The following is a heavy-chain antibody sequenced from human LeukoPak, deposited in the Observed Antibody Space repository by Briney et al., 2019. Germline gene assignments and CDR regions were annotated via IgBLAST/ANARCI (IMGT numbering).Heavy chain of an antibody. Sequence: PSETLSLTCTVSGGSISSGGYYWSSIRQHPGKGLEWIGYSYDSGGTYYNPSLKSRVTMSADTSKNQFSLKLSSVTAADTAVYYCARAAAAGNTQNWFDPWGQGTLVTVSS. D-gene: IGHD6-13*01. CDR3: ARAAAAGNTQNWFDP. CDR1: GGSISSGGYY. J-gene: IGHJ5*02. V-gene: IGHV4-31*03. CDR2: SYDSGGT.